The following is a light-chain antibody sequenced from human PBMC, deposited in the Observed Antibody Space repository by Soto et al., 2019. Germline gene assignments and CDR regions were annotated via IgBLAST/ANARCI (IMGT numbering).Light chain of an antibody. V-gene: IGLV1-40*01. CDR1: SPNIGAGYD. CDR2: GNS. Sequence: QSVLTQPPSVSGAPGKRSTISCPGSSPNIGAGYDVHWYQQLPGTAPKLLIYGNSNRPSGVPDRFSGSKSGTSASLAITGLQAEDEADYYCQSYDSSLSVYVFGTGTKLTVL. J-gene: IGLJ1*01. CDR3: QSYDSSLSVYV.